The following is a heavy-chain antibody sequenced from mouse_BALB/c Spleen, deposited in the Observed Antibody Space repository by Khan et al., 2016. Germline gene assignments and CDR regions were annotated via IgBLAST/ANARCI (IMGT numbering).Heavy chain of an antibody. CDR1: GYTFTDYY. Sequence: QVQLQQSGAELARPGASVKLSCKASGYTFTDYYINWVKQRTGQGLEWIGEIYPGSGNTYYNEKFKGKATLTADNSSSTAYMQLSSLTAEDSAVYFCAKGGRSDYYAMDYWGQGTSVTVSS. CDR3: AKGGRSDYYAMDY. CDR2: IYPGSGNT. V-gene: IGHV1-77*01. D-gene: IGHD1-1*01. J-gene: IGHJ4*01.